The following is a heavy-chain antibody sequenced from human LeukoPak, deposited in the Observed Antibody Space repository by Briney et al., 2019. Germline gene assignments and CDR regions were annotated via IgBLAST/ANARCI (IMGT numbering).Heavy chain of an antibody. V-gene: IGHV3-9*01. CDR1: GFTFDDYG. D-gene: IGHD3-16*01. CDR3: ARAGGSRYYYAMDV. Sequence: HTGGSLRLSCAASGFTFDDYGMHWVRQAPGKGLEWVSGISWNSDSVGYADSVKGRFTICRDNAENSLYLQMNSLRAEDTAFYYCARAGGSRYYYAMDVWGQGTTVTVSS. J-gene: IGHJ6*02. CDR2: ISWNSDSV.